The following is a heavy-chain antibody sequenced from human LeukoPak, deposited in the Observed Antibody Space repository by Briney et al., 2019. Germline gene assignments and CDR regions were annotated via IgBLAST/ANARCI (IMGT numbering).Heavy chain of an antibody. CDR3: ARALYSYDFWSGYFTPTFDP. D-gene: IGHD3-3*01. CDR2: INSDGSST. V-gene: IGHV3-74*01. Sequence: GGSLRLSCAASGFTFSSYWMHWVRQAPGKGLVWVSRINSDGSSTSYADSVKGRFTISRDNAKNTLCLQMNSLRAEDTAVYYCARALYSYDFWSGYFTPTFDPWGQGTLVTVSS. J-gene: IGHJ5*02. CDR1: GFTFSSYW.